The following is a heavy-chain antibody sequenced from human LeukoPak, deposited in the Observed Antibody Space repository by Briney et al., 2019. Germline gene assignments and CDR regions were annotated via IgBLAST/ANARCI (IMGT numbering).Heavy chain of an antibody. D-gene: IGHD5-24*01. V-gene: IGHV1-46*01. Sequence: ASVKVSCKASGYTFTSYYMHWVRQAPGQGLEWMGIINPSGGSTSYAQKFQGRVTMTRDTSTGTVYMELSSLRSEDTAMYYCAREGRRDGYNSNWFDPWGQGTLVTVSS. CDR1: GYTFTSYY. J-gene: IGHJ5*02. CDR2: INPSGGST. CDR3: AREGRRDGYNSNWFDP.